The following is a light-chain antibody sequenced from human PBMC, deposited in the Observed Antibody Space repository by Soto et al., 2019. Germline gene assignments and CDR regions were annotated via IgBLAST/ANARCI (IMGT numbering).Light chain of an antibody. CDR1: QSISSW. Sequence: DIQMTQSPSTLSASLGDRVTITCRASQSISSWLAWYQQKPGKAPKLLIYKASSLEIGVPSRFSGSESGTELTLTISSLQPDDFATYYCQQYTSYWWTFGQGTKVEIK. CDR3: QQYTSYWWT. V-gene: IGKV1-5*03. CDR2: KAS. J-gene: IGKJ1*01.